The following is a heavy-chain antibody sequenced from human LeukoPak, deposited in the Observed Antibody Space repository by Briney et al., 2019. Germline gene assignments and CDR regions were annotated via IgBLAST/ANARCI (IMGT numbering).Heavy chain of an antibody. CDR2: IYYSGST. D-gene: IGHD5-24*01. Sequence: PSETLSLTCTVSGGSISSSTYYWGWIRQPPGKGLEWIGSIYYSGSTYYNPSLKSRVTISVDTSKNQFSLKLSSVTAADTAVYYCARVRRDGYNLGWYFDPWGRGTLVTVSS. CDR3: ARVRRDGYNLGWYFDP. CDR1: GGSISSSTYY. J-gene: IGHJ2*01. V-gene: IGHV4-39*01.